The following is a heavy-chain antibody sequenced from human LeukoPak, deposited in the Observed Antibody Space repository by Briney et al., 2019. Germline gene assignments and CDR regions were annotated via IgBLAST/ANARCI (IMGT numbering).Heavy chain of an antibody. CDR3: TGTAVPGFTSGYYRRPFDS. V-gene: IGHV3-15*01. CDR1: GFTFSNAW. D-gene: IGHD3-22*01. Sequence: KPGGSLRLSCAASGFTFSNAWMSWVRQAPGKGLEWVGRIKSKIDGGTTDYAAPVRGRFTVSSDDSKNTLYLQMNSLKTEDTAVYFCTGTAVPGFTSGYYRRPFDSWGQGTLVTVSS. J-gene: IGHJ4*02. CDR2: IKSKIDGGTT.